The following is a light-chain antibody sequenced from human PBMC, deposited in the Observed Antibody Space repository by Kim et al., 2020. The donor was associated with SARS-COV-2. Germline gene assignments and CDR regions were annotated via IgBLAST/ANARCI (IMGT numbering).Light chain of an antibody. CDR1: SSDVGGYNY. V-gene: IGLV2-8*01. J-gene: IGLJ1*01. CDR3: SSYAGSKNLGV. CDR2: EVS. Sequence: QSALTQPPSASGSPGQSVTISCTGISSDVGGYNYVSWYQQHPGKAPKLIIYEVSKRPSGVPDRFSGSKSGNTASLTVSGLQAEDEADYYCSSYAGSKNLGVFGTGTKVTVL.